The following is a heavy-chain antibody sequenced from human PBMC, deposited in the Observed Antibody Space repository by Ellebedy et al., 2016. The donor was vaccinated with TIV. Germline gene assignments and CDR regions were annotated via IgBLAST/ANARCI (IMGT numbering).Heavy chain of an antibody. CDR2: IRSKAYGETI. D-gene: IGHD4-23*01. CDR3: ACDTVINGYDAFDI. J-gene: IGHJ3*02. Sequence: PGGSLRLSCAASGFTFSNAWMNWFRQAPGKGLEWVGFIRSKAYGETIEYAASVKGRFTISRDDSKSIAYLQMNSLKTEDTAVYYCACDTVINGYDAFDIWGQGTMVTVSS. CDR1: GFTFSNAW. V-gene: IGHV3-49*03.